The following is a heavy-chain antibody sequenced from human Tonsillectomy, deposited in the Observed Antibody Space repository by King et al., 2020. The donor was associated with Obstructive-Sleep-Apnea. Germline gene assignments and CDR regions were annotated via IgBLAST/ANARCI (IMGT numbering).Heavy chain of an antibody. V-gene: IGHV4-59*01. D-gene: IGHD3-10*01. CDR1: GGSISSYY. CDR2: IYYSGRT. J-gene: IGHJ4*02. CDR3: ARAGPYGPDY. Sequence: LQLQESGPGLVKPSETLSLTCTVSGGSISSYYWSWIRQPPGKGLWWIGYIYYSGRTKYNPSLKSRVTIPVDTSKNQVSLKLSAVTAADTAVYYWARAGPYGPDYWGQGTLVTVSS.